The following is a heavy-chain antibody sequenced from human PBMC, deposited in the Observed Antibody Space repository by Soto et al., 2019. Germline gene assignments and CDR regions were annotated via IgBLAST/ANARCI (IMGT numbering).Heavy chain of an antibody. Sequence: GGSLRLSCAASGFTFDDYAMHWVRQAPGKGLEWVSGISWNSGSIGYADSVKGRFTISRDNAKNSLYLQMNSLRAEDTASYYCAKDLLGGYDSSHYMDVWGKGTTVTVSS. CDR3: AKDLLGGYDSSHYMDV. CDR1: GFTFDDYA. CDR2: ISWNSGSI. D-gene: IGHD5-12*01. V-gene: IGHV3-9*01. J-gene: IGHJ6*03.